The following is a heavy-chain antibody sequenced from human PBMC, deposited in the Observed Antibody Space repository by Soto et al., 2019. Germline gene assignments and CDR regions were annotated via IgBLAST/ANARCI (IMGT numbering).Heavy chain of an antibody. D-gene: IGHD1-26*01. Sequence: QVQLVESGGGVVQPGRSLRLSCAASGFTFSSYGMHWVRQAPGKGLEWVAVISYDGSNKYYADSVKGRFTISRDNSKNTLYLQMNSLRAEDTAVYYCAKDSGGSYPLYYFDYWGQGTLVTVSS. J-gene: IGHJ4*02. V-gene: IGHV3-30*18. CDR1: GFTFSSYG. CDR3: AKDSGGSYPLYYFDY. CDR2: ISYDGSNK.